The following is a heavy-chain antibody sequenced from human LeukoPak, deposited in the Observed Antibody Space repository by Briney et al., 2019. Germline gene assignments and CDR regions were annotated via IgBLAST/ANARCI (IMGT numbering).Heavy chain of an antibody. D-gene: IGHD1-26*01. Sequence: ASVKVSCKASGYTFTSYYMHWVRQAPGQGLEWMGIINPSGGSTSYAQKFQGRVTMTRDMSTSTVYMELSSLRSEDTAVYYCAVRSGSYGTLDPWGQGTLVTVSS. V-gene: IGHV1-46*01. J-gene: IGHJ5*02. CDR3: AVRSGSYGTLDP. CDR1: GYTFTSYY. CDR2: INPSGGST.